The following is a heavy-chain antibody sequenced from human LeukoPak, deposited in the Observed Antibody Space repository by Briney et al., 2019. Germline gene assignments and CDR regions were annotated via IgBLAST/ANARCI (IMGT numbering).Heavy chain of an antibody. CDR1: GFTFSSYS. Sequence: PGGSLRLSCAASGFTFSSYSMNWVRQAPGKGPEWVSSISNSSSYIYYADSVKGRFTISRDNAKNSLYLQMKSLRAEDTAVYYCARVHYYDSSGLGAFDIWGQGTMVTVSS. CDR3: ARVHYYDSSGLGAFDI. D-gene: IGHD3-22*01. CDR2: ISNSSSYI. J-gene: IGHJ3*02. V-gene: IGHV3-21*01.